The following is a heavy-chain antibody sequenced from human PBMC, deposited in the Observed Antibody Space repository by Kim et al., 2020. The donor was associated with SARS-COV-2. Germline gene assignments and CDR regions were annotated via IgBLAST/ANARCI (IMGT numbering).Heavy chain of an antibody. CDR1: GGSISSSSYY. V-gene: IGHV4-39*01. Sequence: SETLSLTCTVSGGSISSSSYYWGWIRQPPGKGLEWIGRIYYSGSTYYNPSLKSRVTISVDTSKNQFSLKLSSVTAADTAVYYCARQAREVPVRVNWFDPWGQGTLVTVSS. CDR2: IYYSGST. D-gene: IGHD6-6*01. J-gene: IGHJ5*02. CDR3: ARQAREVPVRVNWFDP.